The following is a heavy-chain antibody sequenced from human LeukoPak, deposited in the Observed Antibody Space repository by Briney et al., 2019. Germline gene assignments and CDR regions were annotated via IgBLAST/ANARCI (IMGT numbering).Heavy chain of an antibody. Sequence: SETLSLTCTVSGGSISGYFWTWIRQPPGKGLEWIGYIYYTGNTNYNPSLKSRVTISIDTSKNHFSLNVNSVTAADAAVYYCVRSKSGAYGWFDPWGPGTLVTVSS. CDR1: GGSISGYF. CDR2: IYYTGNT. J-gene: IGHJ5*02. V-gene: IGHV4-59*01. D-gene: IGHD2-15*01. CDR3: VRSKSGAYGWFDP.